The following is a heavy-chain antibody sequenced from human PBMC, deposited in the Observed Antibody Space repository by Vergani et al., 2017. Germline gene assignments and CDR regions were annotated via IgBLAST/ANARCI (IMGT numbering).Heavy chain of an antibody. CDR2: IKQDGSEK. Sequence: EVQLVESGGGLVQPGGSLRLSCAASGFTFSSYWMSWVRQAPGKGLEWVANIKQDGSEKYYVDSVKGRFTISRDNAKNSLYLQMNSLRAEDTAVYYCAKVPKTYYYDSSGYYLDYWGQGTLVTVSS. CDR3: AKVPKTYYYDSSGYYLDY. D-gene: IGHD3-22*01. J-gene: IGHJ4*02. CDR1: GFTFSSYW. V-gene: IGHV3-7*01.